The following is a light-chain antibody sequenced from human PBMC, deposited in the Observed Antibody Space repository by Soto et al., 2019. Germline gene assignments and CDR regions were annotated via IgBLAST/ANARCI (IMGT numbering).Light chain of an antibody. CDR3: QQYNNWPRIT. CDR2: GAS. Sequence: EVVLTQAPVTLSLSPGERATLSCSASQSVSSNLAWYQQKPGQAPRLLIYGASNRATGIPARFSGSGSGTEFTLTISSLQSEDFAVYYCQQYNNWPRITFGQGTDWRL. V-gene: IGKV3-15*01. CDR1: QSVSSN. J-gene: IGKJ5*01.